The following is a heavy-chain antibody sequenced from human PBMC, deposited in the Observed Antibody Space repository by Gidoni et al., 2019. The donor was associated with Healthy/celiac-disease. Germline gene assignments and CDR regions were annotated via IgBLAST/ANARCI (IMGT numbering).Heavy chain of an antibody. V-gene: IGHV3-30*18. CDR2: ISYDGSNK. Sequence: QVQLVESGGGVVQPGRSLRLSCAASGFTFSSYGMHWVRQAPGKGLEWVAVISYDGSNKYYADSVKGRFTISRDNSKNTLYLQMNSLRAEDTAVYDCAKDQGLDWNLDYWGQGTLVTVSS. D-gene: IGHD3-9*01. J-gene: IGHJ4*02. CDR3: AKDQGLDWNLDY. CDR1: GFTFSSYG.